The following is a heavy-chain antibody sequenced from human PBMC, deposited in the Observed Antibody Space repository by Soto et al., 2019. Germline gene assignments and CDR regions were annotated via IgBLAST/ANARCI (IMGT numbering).Heavy chain of an antibody. D-gene: IGHD2-21*02. Sequence: ASVKVSCKVSGYTLTELSMHWVRQAPGKGLEWMGGFDPEDGETIYAQKFQGRVTMTEDTSTDTAYMELSSLRSEDPAVYYCATAYCGGDCYSRFDGMDVWGQGTTVTVSS. V-gene: IGHV1-24*01. CDR1: GYTLTELS. CDR3: ATAYCGGDCYSRFDGMDV. J-gene: IGHJ6*01. CDR2: FDPEDGET.